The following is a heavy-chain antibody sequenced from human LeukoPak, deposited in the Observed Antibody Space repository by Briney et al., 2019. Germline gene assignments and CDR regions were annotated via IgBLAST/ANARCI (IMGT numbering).Heavy chain of an antibody. V-gene: IGHV4-59*01. D-gene: IGHD1-14*01. CDR1: GGSISSDY. Sequence: SETLSLTCTVYGGSISSDYWSWIRQPPGRGLEWIGEIYYSGSTNYNPSLKSRVTISVDTSKNQFSLKLSSVTAADTAVYYCARGDGSENDAFDIWGQGTMVTVSS. CDR2: IYYSGST. J-gene: IGHJ3*02. CDR3: ARGDGSENDAFDI.